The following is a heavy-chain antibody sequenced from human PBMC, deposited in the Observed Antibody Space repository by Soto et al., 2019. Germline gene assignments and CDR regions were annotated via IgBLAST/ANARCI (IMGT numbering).Heavy chain of an antibody. J-gene: IGHJ5*02. CDR2: INHSGST. D-gene: IGHD6-19*01. CDR3: ARGRSSGWYWNWFDP. CDR1: GGVFRGFY. Sequence: FGTPFPPLAVYGGVFRGFYLGRVPPPPGRGLEWIGEINHSGSTNYNPSLKSRVTISVDTSENQFSLKLSSVTAADTAVYYCARGRSSGWYWNWFDPWGQGTLVTVSS. V-gene: IGHV4-34*01.